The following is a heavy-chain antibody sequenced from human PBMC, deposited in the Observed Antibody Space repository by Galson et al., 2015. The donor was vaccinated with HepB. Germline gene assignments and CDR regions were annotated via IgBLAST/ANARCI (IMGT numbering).Heavy chain of an antibody. CDR2: ISGSGGST. CDR1: GFTFSSYA. D-gene: IGHD1-7*01. V-gene: IGHV3-23*01. CDR3: AYNWNYAAHPSRYGMDV. J-gene: IGHJ6*02. Sequence: SLRLSCAASGFTFSSYAMSWVRQAPGKGLEWVSAISGSGGSTYYADSVKGRFTISRDNSKNTLYLQMNSLRAEDTAVYYCAYNWNYAAHPSRYGMDVWGQGTTVTVSS.